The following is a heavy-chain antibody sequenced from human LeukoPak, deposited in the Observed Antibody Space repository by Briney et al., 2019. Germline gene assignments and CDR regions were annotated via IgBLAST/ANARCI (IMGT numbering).Heavy chain of an antibody. CDR3: AREARTYYYDSSGSGFDP. CDR2: IYTSGST. D-gene: IGHD3-22*01. Sequence: PSQTLSLTCTVSGGSISSGSYYWSWIRQPAGKGLEWIGRIYTSGSTNYNPSLKSRVTISVDTSKNQFSLKLSSVTAADTAVYYCAREARTYYYDSSGSGFDPWGQGTLVTVSS. J-gene: IGHJ5*02. V-gene: IGHV4-61*02. CDR1: GGSISSGSYY.